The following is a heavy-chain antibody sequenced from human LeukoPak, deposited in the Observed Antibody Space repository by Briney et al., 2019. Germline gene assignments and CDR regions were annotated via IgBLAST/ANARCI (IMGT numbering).Heavy chain of an antibody. V-gene: IGHV3-64*01. CDR2: ISSNGGST. CDR3: ARIPGYCSGGSCYSWFDP. Sequence: GGSLRLSCAASGFTFSSYAMHWVRQAPGKGLEYVSAISSNGGSTYYANSVKGRFTISRDNAKNSLYLQMNSLRAEDTAVYYCARIPGYCSGGSCYSWFDPWGQGTLVTVSS. D-gene: IGHD2-15*01. CDR1: GFTFSSYA. J-gene: IGHJ5*02.